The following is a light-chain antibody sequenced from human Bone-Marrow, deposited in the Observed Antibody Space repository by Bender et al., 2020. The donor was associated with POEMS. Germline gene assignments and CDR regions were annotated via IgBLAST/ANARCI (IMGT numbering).Light chain of an antibody. Sequence: QSALTQPASVSGSPGQSITISCSGTSDDIAIYNYVSWYQHHPDKGPKLLIYEVTNRPSGVSYRFSGSKSGNTASLTISGLQAEDEGDYYCSSYTNSNTLIFGGGTKLTVL. CDR3: SSYTNSNTLI. V-gene: IGLV2-14*01. J-gene: IGLJ2*01. CDR2: EVT. CDR1: SDDIAIYNY.